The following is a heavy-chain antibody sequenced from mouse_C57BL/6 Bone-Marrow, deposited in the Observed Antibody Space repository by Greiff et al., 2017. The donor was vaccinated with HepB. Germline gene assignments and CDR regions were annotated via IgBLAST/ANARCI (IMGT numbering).Heavy chain of an antibody. CDR1: GYSITSGYY. J-gene: IGHJ3*01. Sequence: EVKLMESGPGLVKPSQSLSLTCSVTGYSITSGYYWNWIRQFPGNKLEWMGYISYDGSNNYNPSLKNRISITRDTSKNQFFLKLNSVTTEDTATYYCARETTTGFAYWGQGTLVTVSA. CDR2: ISYDGSN. D-gene: IGHD1-1*01. CDR3: ARETTTGFAY. V-gene: IGHV3-6*01.